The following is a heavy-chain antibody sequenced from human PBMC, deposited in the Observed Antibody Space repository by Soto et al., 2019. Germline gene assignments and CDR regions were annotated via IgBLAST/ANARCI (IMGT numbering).Heavy chain of an antibody. J-gene: IGHJ4*02. CDR2: INHSGST. Sequence: QVQLQQWGAGLLKPSETLSLTCAVYGGSFSGYYWTWIRQPPGTGLEWIGEINHSGSTHYNPSLKSRVTISVDTSKNQFSLKLTSLTAADTAGYYCARDKITGLFDSWGQGTLVTVSS. V-gene: IGHV4-34*01. CDR3: ARDKITGLFDS. D-gene: IGHD2-8*02. CDR1: GGSFSGYY.